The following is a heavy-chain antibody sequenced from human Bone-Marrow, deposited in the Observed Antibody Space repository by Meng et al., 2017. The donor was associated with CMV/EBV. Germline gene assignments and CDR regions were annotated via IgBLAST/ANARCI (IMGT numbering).Heavy chain of an antibody. CDR2: TSYDGRNK. D-gene: IGHD3-3*01. Sequence: GGSLRLSCAASGFTFNNYAMHWVRQAPGKGLEWVAVTSYDGRNKYDADSVKGRFTISRDNSKNTLYLQMNSLRAEDTAVYYCAREDYDFWSGYYYYYYYGMDVWGQGTTVTVSS. J-gene: IGHJ6*02. V-gene: IGHV3-30*04. CDR1: GFTFNNYA. CDR3: AREDYDFWSGYYYYYYYGMDV.